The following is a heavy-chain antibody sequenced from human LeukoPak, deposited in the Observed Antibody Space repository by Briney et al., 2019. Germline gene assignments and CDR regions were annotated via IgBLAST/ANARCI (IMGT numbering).Heavy chain of an antibody. CDR1: GFTFSSYS. CDR3: ARDPCSSTSCYTVWFDP. Sequence: GGSLKLSCAASGFTFSSYSMNWVRQAPGKGLEWVSSITSSSSYIYYAAALKGRFTSSRDNAKNSLYLQMNSLRDEDTAVYYCARDPCSSTSCYTVWFDPWGQGTLVTVSS. V-gene: IGHV3-21*01. CDR2: ITSSSSYI. J-gene: IGHJ5*02. D-gene: IGHD2-2*02.